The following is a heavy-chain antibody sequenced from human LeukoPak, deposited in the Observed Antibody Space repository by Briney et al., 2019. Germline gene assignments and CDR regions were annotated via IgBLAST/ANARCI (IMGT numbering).Heavy chain of an antibody. V-gene: IGHV4-34*01. CDR2: INHSGST. J-gene: IGHJ6*03. Sequence: SETLSLTCAVYGGSFSGYYWSWIRQPPGKGLEWIGEINHSGSTNYNPSLKSRVTISVDTSMNQFSLKLSSVTAADTAVYHCARRVRYYYMDVWGKGTTVTVSS. CDR1: GGSFSGYY. CDR3: ARRVRYYYMDV. D-gene: IGHD2-21*01.